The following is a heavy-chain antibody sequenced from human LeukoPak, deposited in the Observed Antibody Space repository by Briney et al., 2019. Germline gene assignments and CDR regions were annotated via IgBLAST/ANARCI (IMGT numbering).Heavy chain of an antibody. V-gene: IGHV3-9*01. J-gene: IGHJ4*02. CDR3: ARSRSGNYFDY. CDR2: ISWNSGSI. CDR1: GFTFDDYA. Sequence: GGSLRLSCAASGFTFDDYAMHWVRQAPGKGLEWVSGISWNSGSIGYADSVKGRFTISRDNAQNSLYLQMNGLRDEDTAVYHCARSRSGNYFDYWGQGTLVSVSS. D-gene: IGHD1-26*01.